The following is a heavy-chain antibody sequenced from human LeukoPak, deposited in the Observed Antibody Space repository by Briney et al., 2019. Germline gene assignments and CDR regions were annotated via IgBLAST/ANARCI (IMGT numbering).Heavy chain of an antibody. J-gene: IGHJ4*02. V-gene: IGHV4-59*01. CDR1: GGSISSYY. Sequence: PSETLSLTCTVSGGSISSYYWSWIRQPPGKGLEWIGYIYYSGSTNYNPSLKSRVTISVDTYKNQFSLKLSSVTAADTAVYYCARLSYYYDSSGYYFFDYWGQGTLVTVSS. CDR3: ARLSYYYDSSGYYFFDY. CDR2: IYYSGST. D-gene: IGHD3-22*01.